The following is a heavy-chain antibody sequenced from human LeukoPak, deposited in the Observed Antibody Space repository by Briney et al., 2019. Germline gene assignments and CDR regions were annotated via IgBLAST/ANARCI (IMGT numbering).Heavy chain of an antibody. Sequence: GGSLRLSCAASGFTVSSNYMSWVRQAPGKGLEWVSVIYSGGSTYYADSVKGRFTISRDNSKNTLYLQMNSLRAEDTAVYYCARNYYDSSGYYYLPYYYYGMDVWGQGTTVTVSS. CDR2: IYSGGST. V-gene: IGHV3-53*01. J-gene: IGHJ6*02. D-gene: IGHD3-22*01. CDR1: GFTVSSNY. CDR3: ARNYYDSSGYYYLPYYYYGMDV.